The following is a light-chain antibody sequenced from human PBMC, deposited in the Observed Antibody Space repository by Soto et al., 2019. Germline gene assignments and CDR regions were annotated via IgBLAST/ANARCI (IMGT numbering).Light chain of an antibody. CDR1: QSVSIN. V-gene: IGKV3-20*01. CDR3: QQYGSSPVT. Sequence: IVMTQSPATLSVSPGERATLSCRASQSVSINLAWYQQKPGQAPRLLIYDASNRATGIPARFSGSGSGTDFTLTISRLEPEDFAVYYCQQYGSSPVTFGQGTKVDIK. CDR2: DAS. J-gene: IGKJ1*01.